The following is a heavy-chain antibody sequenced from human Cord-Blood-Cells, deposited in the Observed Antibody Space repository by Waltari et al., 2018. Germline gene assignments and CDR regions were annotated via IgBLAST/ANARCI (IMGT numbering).Heavy chain of an antibody. V-gene: IGHV4-34*01. D-gene: IGHD3-22*01. Sequence: QVQLQQWGAGLLKPSETLSLTCDVYGGSFSGYYWRWIRQPPGKGLEWIGEINHSGSTNYNPSLKSRVTISVDTSKNQFSLKLSSVTAADTAVYYCARVRGSGYYYYYYGMDVWGQGTTVTVSS. CDR3: ARVRGSGYYYYYYGMDV. CDR1: GGSFSGYY. CDR2: INHSGST. J-gene: IGHJ6*02.